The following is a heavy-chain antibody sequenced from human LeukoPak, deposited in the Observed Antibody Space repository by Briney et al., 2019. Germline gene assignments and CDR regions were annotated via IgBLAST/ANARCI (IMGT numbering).Heavy chain of an antibody. CDR2: IKQDGSEK. D-gene: IGHD3-3*01. CDR3: ARVQNLVTIFGVVIPNGGYFDL. V-gene: IGHV3-7*01. CDR1: GFTFSSYW. J-gene: IGHJ2*01. Sequence: GGSLRLSCAASGFTFSSYWMSWVRQAPGKGLEWVANIKQDGSEKYYVDSVKGRFTISRDNAKNSLYLQMNSLRAEDTAVYYCARVQNLVTIFGVVIPNGGYFDLWGRGTLVTVSS.